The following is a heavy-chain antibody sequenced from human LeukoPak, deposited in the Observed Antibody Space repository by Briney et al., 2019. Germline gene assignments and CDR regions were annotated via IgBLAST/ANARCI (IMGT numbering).Heavy chain of an antibody. CDR3: ARSSGGSCYTGVEY. V-gene: IGHV3-33*01. J-gene: IGHJ4*02. CDR1: GFTFSSYG. CDR2: IWYDGSNK. Sequence: GGSLRLSCAASGFTFSSYGMHWVRQAPGKGLEWVAVIWYDGSNKYYADSVKGRFTISRDNSKNTLYLQMNSMRAEDTVVYYCARSSGGSCYTGVEYWGQGTLVTVSS. D-gene: IGHD2-15*01.